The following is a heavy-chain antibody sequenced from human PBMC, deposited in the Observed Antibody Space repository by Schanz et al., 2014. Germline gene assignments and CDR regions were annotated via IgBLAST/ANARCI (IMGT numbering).Heavy chain of an antibody. Sequence: EVQLVESGGGLVKPGGSLRLSCTASGFSFDSYNMNWVRQSPGKGLEWVAFLSFDSRHIYYADSVKGRFTISRDNAKSSLNPQINSRRADDTAVYYCAVLGGFGELPLDYRGQGTLVTVSS. J-gene: IGHJ4*02. CDR2: LSFDSRHI. CDR1: GFSFDSYN. D-gene: IGHD3-10*01. V-gene: IGHV3-21*06. CDR3: AVLGGFGELPLDY.